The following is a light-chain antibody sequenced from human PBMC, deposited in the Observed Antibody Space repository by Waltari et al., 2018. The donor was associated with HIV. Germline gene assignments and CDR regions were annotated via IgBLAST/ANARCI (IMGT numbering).Light chain of an antibody. CDR1: SCNIGSNT. CDR2: CNN. J-gene: IGLJ2*01. CDR3: AAWDDSLNGPV. V-gene: IGLV1-44*01. Sequence: QSVLTQPPSASGTPGQRVTISCSGSSCNIGSNTVNWYQQLLGTAPKCLMYCNNPRPAGVPDRLSGSKSRSSCALAIGGLQSEDEADYYCAAWDDSLNGPVVGGGTKLTGL.